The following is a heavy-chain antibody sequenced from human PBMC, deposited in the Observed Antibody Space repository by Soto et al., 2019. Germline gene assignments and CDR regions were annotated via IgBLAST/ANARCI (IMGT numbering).Heavy chain of an antibody. CDR2: ISGDGVSK. Sequence: VKLLESGGGLVKPGGSLRLSCAASGISFSDNAMSWVRQAPGKGLEWIAAISGDGVSKLYADSVRGRFTISRDNDANTLYLQMSSLRTEDTALYYCAKKDRLYGVAVAFDSWGQGTLVTVSS. CDR1: GISFSDNA. J-gene: IGHJ4*02. D-gene: IGHD6-19*01. V-gene: IGHV3-23*01. CDR3: AKKDRLYGVAVAFDS.